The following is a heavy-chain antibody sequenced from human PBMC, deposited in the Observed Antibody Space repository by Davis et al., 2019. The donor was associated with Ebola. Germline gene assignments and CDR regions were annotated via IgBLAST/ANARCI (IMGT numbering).Heavy chain of an antibody. CDR1: GFTFSSYD. CDR3: AKDPAQRWLQYSFDY. CDR2: IGTAGDT. Sequence: GESLKISCAASGFTFSSYDMHWVRQATGKGLEWVSAIGTAGDTYYPGSVKGRFTISRENAKNSLYLQMNSLRAEDTAVYYCAKDPAQRWLQYSFDYWGQGTLVTVSS. D-gene: IGHD5-24*01. V-gene: IGHV3-13*01. J-gene: IGHJ4*02.